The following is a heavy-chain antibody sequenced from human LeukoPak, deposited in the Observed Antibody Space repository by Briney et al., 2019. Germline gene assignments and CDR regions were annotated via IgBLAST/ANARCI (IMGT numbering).Heavy chain of an antibody. J-gene: IGHJ4*02. CDR2: INPSGGST. D-gene: IGHD6-13*01. CDR3: ARVASIAAAVPSLFDY. CDR1: GYTFTSCY. Sequence: GASVTASFTASGYTFTSCYMHWVRQAPGQGLERMGIINPSGGSTSYAQKFQGRVTMTRDMSTSTVYMELSSLRSEDTAVYYCARVASIAAAVPSLFDYWGQGTLVTVSS. V-gene: IGHV1-46*01.